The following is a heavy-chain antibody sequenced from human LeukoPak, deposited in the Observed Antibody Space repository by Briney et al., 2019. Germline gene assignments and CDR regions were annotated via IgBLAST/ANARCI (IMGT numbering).Heavy chain of an antibody. CDR1: GGTFSSYA. J-gene: IGHJ4*02. CDR3: ARDPSYIAVARDDY. V-gene: IGHV1-46*01. Sequence: ASVKVSCKASGGTFSSYAISWVRQAPEQGLEWMGIINPSGGSTSYAQKFQGRVTMTRDTSTSTVYMELSSLRSEDTAVYYCARDPSYIAVARDDYWGQGTLVTVSS. CDR2: INPSGGST. D-gene: IGHD6-19*01.